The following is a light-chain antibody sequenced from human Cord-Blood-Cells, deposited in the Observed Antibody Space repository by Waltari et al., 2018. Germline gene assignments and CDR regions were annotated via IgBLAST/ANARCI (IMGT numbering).Light chain of an antibody. V-gene: IGLV2-14*01. CDR1: SRGGGGFYY. CDR3: SSYTSSSTVV. Sequence: ALAQASPRAGSPGTAITLPCPGTSRGGGGFYYVSWYQQHPGKAPQLMIYDVSNRPSGVSNRFSGSKAGNTASLTISGLQAEDEADYYCSSYTSSSTVVFGGGTKLTVL. CDR2: DVS. J-gene: IGLJ2*01.